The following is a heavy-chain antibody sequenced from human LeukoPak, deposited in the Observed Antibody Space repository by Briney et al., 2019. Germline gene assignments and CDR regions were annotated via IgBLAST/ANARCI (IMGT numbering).Heavy chain of an antibody. CDR1: GFTFSNHA. CDR2: ISGSGGST. D-gene: IGHD3-10*01. J-gene: IGHJ4*02. CDR3: AKPFLLWRSGSAFDY. V-gene: IGHV3-23*01. Sequence: PGGSLRLSCAASGFTFSNHAMSWVRQAPGKGLEWVSAISGSGGSTYYADSVKGRFTISRDNSKNTLYLQMNSLRAEDTAVYYCAKPFLLWRSGSAFDYWGQGTLVTVSS.